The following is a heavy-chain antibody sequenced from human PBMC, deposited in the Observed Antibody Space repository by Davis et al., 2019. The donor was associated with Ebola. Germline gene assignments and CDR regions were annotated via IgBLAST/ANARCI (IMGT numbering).Heavy chain of an antibody. D-gene: IGHD3-22*01. V-gene: IGHV4-59*11. CDR1: GGSISNHY. CDR3: ARDHTYDYDMSSYWVPFDQ. J-gene: IGHJ4*02. Sequence: PSETLTLTCTVSGGSISNHYWSWIRQSPGKGLEWIGYVYYGGSSSYNPSLKSRVTISVDTSKKQFSLKLRSVTAADTAVYYCARDHTYDYDMSSYWVPFDQWGQGTLVTVSS. CDR2: VYYGGSS.